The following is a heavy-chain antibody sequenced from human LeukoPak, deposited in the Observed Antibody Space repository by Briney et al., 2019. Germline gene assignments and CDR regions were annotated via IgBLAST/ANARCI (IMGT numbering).Heavy chain of an antibody. CDR2: VFDSGST. D-gene: IGHD1-1*01. CDR3: ARDLELERNRWNYFES. CDR1: GGSISNYW. J-gene: IGHJ4*02. Sequence: SETLSLTCTVSGGSISNYWWSWIRQPPGKGLEWIGYVFDSGSTNYNPSLKSRVTISVDTSKKQFSLKLSSVTAADTAVYYCARDLELERNRWNYFESWGQGTLVTVSS. V-gene: IGHV4-59*01.